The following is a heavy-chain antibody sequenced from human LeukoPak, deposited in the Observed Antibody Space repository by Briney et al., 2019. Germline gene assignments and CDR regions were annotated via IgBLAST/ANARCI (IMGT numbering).Heavy chain of an antibody. Sequence: ASVKVSCKASGYSFSDYYMHWVRQAPGQGLEWMGRINPNSGGTNYAQKFQGRVTMTRDTSISTAYMELSRLRSDDTAVYYCLYSYGPFDYWGQGTLVTVSS. V-gene: IGHV1-2*06. CDR1: GYSFSDYY. D-gene: IGHD5-18*01. CDR2: INPNSGGT. J-gene: IGHJ4*02. CDR3: LYSYGPFDY.